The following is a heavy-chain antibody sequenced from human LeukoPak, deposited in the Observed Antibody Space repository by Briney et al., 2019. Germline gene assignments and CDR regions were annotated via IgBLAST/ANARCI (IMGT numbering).Heavy chain of an antibody. CDR1: GNSISSGDYY. J-gene: IGHJ4*02. CDR3: ARASYSYDISGWVPFGY. Sequence: PSETLSLTCTVSGNSISSGDYYWSWIRQPAGKGLEWIGRIYTSGSTNYNPSLKSRVTISGDTSKNQFSLRLSSVTAADTAVYYCARASYSYDISGWVPFGYWGQGTLVTVSS. CDR2: IYTSGST. V-gene: IGHV4-61*02. D-gene: IGHD3-22*01.